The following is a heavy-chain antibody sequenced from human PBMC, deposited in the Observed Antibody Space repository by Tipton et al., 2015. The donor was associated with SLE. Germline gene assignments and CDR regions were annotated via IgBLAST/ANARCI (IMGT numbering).Heavy chain of an antibody. CDR2: ISYDGSNK. J-gene: IGHJ4*02. Sequence: SLRLSCAASGFTFSSYAMHWVRQAPGKGLEWVAVISYDGSNKYYADSVKGRFTISRDNSKNTLYLQMNSLRAEDTAVYYCARDPGYSGYDPYYFDYWGQGTLVTVSS. CDR1: GFTFSSYA. CDR3: ARDPGYSGYDPYYFDY. D-gene: IGHD5-12*01. V-gene: IGHV3-30-3*01.